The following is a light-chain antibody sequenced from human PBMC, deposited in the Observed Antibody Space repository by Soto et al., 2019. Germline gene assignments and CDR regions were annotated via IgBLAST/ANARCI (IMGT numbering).Light chain of an antibody. CDR2: AAS. V-gene: IGKV1-17*01. J-gene: IGKJ5*01. Sequence: DMQMSQSPSSLSASLGDGVTIXXRASQGIRNDLGWYQQKPGKPPKGXIYAASSLQSGVPSRFSGSGSGTEFTLTISSLQPEDFATYYCLRHNSYPITFGQGTRLEIK. CDR1: QGIRND. CDR3: LRHNSYPIT.